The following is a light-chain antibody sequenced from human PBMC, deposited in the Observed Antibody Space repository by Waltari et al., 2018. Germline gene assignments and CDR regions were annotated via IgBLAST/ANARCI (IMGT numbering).Light chain of an antibody. CDR3: SSYSTSSSLIL. CDR2: DVN. CDR1: SRDVGGQDY. V-gene: IGLV2-14*03. J-gene: IGLJ2*01. Sequence: QSALSQPASVSGSPGQSITISCTGASRDVGGQDYVSWYQQHPGKAPKLIIRDVNNRPSGVSNRFSGSKSGNTASLTISGLQAEDEADYYCSSYSTSSSLILFGEGTKVTVL.